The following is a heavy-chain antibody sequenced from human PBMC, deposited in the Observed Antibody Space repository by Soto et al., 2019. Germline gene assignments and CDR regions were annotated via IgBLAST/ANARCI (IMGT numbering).Heavy chain of an antibody. D-gene: IGHD2-8*01. CDR2: AYYSGST. Sequence: PSETLSLTCTFSGGSISHYYCSWIRQSPVNGLGWIGYAYYSGSTDYNPSLKSRVTMSVDTSKNQISLKLNSVTTADTAVYYCASDPSTYGGGGKGALKENWIEQWGKGILVNVSS. V-gene: IGHV4-59*01. CDR3: ASDPSTYGGGGKGALKENWIEQ. J-gene: IGHJ4*02. CDR1: GGSISHYY.